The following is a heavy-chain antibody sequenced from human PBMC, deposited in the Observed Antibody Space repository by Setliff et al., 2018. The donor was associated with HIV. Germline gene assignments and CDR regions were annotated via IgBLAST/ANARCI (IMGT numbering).Heavy chain of an antibody. J-gene: IGHJ6*03. Sequence: KSSETLSLTCTVSGASIRSDYWSWIRQPPGKGLEWIGYSHYSGSTIYRPSLKSRLTVSLDTSKNQLSLKLTSVTAADTAVYYCARVEVIAVAGSRFNSYYIDVWGKGTSVTVSS. D-gene: IGHD6-19*01. CDR1: GASIRSDY. V-gene: IGHV4-59*08. CDR2: SHYSGST. CDR3: ARVEVIAVAGSRFNSYYIDV.